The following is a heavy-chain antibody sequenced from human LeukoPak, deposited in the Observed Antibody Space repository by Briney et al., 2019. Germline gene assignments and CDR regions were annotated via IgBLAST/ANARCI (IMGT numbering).Heavy chain of an antibody. J-gene: IGHJ3*02. CDR3: AILFSPPYCGGDPCAFDI. CDR2: IYPGDSDT. V-gene: IGHV5-51*01. D-gene: IGHD2-21*02. CDR1: GYTFINYW. Sequence: GESLKISCEGSGYTFINYWIAWVRQMPGKGLEWTGIIYPGDSDTRYIPSFQGQVTISVDKSISTAYLQWSSLKASDTAMYYCAILFSPPYCGGDPCAFDIWGQGTMVTVSS.